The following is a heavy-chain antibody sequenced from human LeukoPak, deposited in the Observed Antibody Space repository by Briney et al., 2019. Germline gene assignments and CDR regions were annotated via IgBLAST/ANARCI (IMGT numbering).Heavy chain of an antibody. CDR3: AKDDFWSGPSYYMDV. V-gene: IGHV3-9*01. J-gene: IGHJ6*03. CDR1: GFTFDDYA. CDR2: ISWNSGSI. Sequence: PGRSLRLSCAASGFTFDDYAMHWVRQAPGKGLEWVSGISWNSGSIGYADSVKGRFTISRDNAKNTLYLQMNSLRAEDTAVYYCAKDDFWSGPSYYMDVWGKGTTVAVSS. D-gene: IGHD3-3*01.